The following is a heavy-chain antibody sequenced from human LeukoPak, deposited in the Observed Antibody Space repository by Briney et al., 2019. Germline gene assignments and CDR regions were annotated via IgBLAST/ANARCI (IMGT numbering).Heavy chain of an antibody. CDR1: GGPFSSYY. CDR3: ATDAAYGYDRFDH. D-gene: IGHD2-15*01. J-gene: IGHJ4*02. CDR2: INHSGTT. V-gene: IGHV4-34*01. Sequence: SETLSLTCAVYGGPFSSYYWSWIRQPPGKGLEWIGEINHSGTTNYNSSLKSRATISVDTSRNQFSLKLSSVTAADTAVYYCATDAAYGYDRFDHWGQGTQVTVSS.